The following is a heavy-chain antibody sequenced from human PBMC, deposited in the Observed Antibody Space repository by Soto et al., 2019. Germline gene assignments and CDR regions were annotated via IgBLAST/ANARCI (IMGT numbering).Heavy chain of an antibody. CDR2: IKSKTDSGTT. CDR1: GFTFSNAW. V-gene: IGHV3-15*07. Sequence: GGSLRLSCAASGFTFSNAWMNWVRQAPGKGLEWVGRIKSKTDSGTTDYAAPVKGRFTISRDDSKNTLYLQMNSLKTEDTAVYYCTTGLGSGYPEEFYYYYGMDVWGQGTTVTVSS. D-gene: IGHD3-22*01. CDR3: TTGLGSGYPEEFYYYYGMDV. J-gene: IGHJ6*02.